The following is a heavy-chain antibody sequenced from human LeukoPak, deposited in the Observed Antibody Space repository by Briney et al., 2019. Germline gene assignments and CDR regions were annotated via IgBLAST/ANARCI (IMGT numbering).Heavy chain of an antibody. D-gene: IGHD3-22*01. CDR3: VRSGDYYDSSGYAKLDY. CDR1: GGSFSGYY. Sequence: SETLSLTCAVYGGSFSGYYWSWIRQPPGKGLEWIGEINHSGSTNYNPSLKSRVTISVDTSKNQFSLKLSSVTAADTAVYFCVRSGDYYDSSGYAKLDYWGQGTLVTVSS. CDR2: INHSGST. V-gene: IGHV4-34*01. J-gene: IGHJ4*02.